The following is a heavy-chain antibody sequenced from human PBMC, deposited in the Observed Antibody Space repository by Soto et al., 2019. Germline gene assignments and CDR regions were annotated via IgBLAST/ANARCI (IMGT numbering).Heavy chain of an antibody. CDR2: INAGNGNT. CDR1: GYTFTSYA. CDR3: ARSGQRWLQSKPNWFDP. V-gene: IGHV1-3*01. J-gene: IGHJ5*02. D-gene: IGHD5-12*01. Sequence: ASVKVSCKASGYTFTSYAMHWVRQAPVQRLEWMGWINAGNGNTKYSQKFQGRVTITRDTSASTAYMELSSLRSEDTAVYYCARSGQRWLQSKPNWFDPWGQGT.